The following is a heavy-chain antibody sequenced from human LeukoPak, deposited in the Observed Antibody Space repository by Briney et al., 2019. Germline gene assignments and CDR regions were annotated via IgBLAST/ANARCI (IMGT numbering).Heavy chain of an antibody. CDR2: IWPDGSDK. CDR1: GFTFSDYW. Sequence: GGSLRLSCAASGFTFSDYWMAWVRQAPGKGLEWVANIWPDGSDKYHVDSVRGRFTISRDNAQSSLNLQMNSLRAENSGVYYCGRWGVNAGLDRWGQGTLVIVSS. D-gene: IGHD3-10*01. J-gene: IGHJ5*02. V-gene: IGHV3-7*01. CDR3: GRWGVNAGLDR.